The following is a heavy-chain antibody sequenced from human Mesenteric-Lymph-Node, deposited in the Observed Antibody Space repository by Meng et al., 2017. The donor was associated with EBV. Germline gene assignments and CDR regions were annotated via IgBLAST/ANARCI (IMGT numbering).Heavy chain of an antibody. V-gene: IGHV4-31*11. CDR1: GDSISGGGYY. Sequence: GQLQESGPGLVKPSQTLSLTCGVSGDSISGGGYYWSWIRQPPGKGLEWIGYISYSGNTYYNTSLKSRLTISLDTSKNQFSLRLTSVSAADTALYFCAREVRGVNTGWKPFFDYWGQGALVTVSS. CDR2: ISYSGNT. J-gene: IGHJ4*02. CDR3: AREVRGVNTGWKPFFDY. D-gene: IGHD3-10*01.